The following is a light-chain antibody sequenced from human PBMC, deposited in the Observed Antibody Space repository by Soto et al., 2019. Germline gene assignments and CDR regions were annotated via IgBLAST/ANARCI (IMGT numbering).Light chain of an antibody. Sequence: TQPASLSGSPGQSITISCTGTSSDVGGSNYVSWYQQLPGKAPKLMIYDVSDRPSGVSNRFSGSKSGNTASLTISGLQAEDEADYYCSSYTSSSLYVFGTGTKVTVL. CDR2: DVS. J-gene: IGLJ1*01. CDR1: SSDVGGSNY. V-gene: IGLV2-14*01. CDR3: SSYTSSSLYV.